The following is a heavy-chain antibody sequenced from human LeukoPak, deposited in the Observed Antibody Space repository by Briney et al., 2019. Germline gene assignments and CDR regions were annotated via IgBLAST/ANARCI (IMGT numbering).Heavy chain of an antibody. CDR1: GGSISSSSYY. J-gene: IGHJ6*03. D-gene: IGHD3-3*01. V-gene: IGHV4-61*05. CDR2: IYYSGST. Sequence: SETLSLTCTVSGGSISSSSYYWGWIRQPPGKGLEWIGYIYYSGSTNYNPSLKSRVTISVDTSKNQFSLKLSSVTAADTAVYYCARGSRFLEWSYYYYYYMDVWGKGTTVTVSS. CDR3: ARGSRFLEWSYYYYYYMDV.